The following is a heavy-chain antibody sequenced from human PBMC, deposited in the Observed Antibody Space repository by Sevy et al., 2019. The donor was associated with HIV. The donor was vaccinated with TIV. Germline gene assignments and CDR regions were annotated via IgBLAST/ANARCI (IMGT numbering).Heavy chain of an antibody. CDR1: GFTFSNAW. J-gene: IGHJ6*02. CDR2: IKSKTDGGTT. CDR3: TTDRHIVVVPAAPSPYYYYYGMDV. V-gene: IGHV3-15*01. D-gene: IGHD2-2*01. Sequence: GGSLRLSCAASGFTFSNAWMSWVRQAPGKGLEWVGRIKSKTDGGTTDYAAPVKGRFTISRDDSKNTLYLQMNSLETEDTAVYYCTTDRHIVVVPAAPSPYYYYYGMDVWGQGTTVTVSS.